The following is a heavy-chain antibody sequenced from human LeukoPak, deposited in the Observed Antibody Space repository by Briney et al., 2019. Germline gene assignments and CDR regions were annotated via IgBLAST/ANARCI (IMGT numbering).Heavy chain of an antibody. CDR2: ISPTSHT. D-gene: IGHD5-12*01. V-gene: IGHV3-69-1*01. J-gene: IGHJ4*02. Sequence: GGSLRLSCAASGFTFSDSSMTWVRQGPGKRLEWLSYISPTSHTLYADSVKGRFTISRDNAKNSLYLQMNSLKDEDTAVYYCATDKYGGPFHWGQGTLVTVSS. CDR1: GFTFSDSS. CDR3: ATDKYGGPFH.